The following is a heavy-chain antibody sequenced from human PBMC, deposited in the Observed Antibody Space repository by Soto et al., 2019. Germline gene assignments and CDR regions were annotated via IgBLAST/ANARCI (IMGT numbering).Heavy chain of an antibody. J-gene: IGHJ4*02. CDR3: AAWDGDQSY. CDR2: IIPILGIP. Sequence: QVQLVQSGAEVKKPGSSVKVSCKASGGTFSIYTISWVRQAPGQGLEWMGRIIPILGIPNYAQKFQGRVTITADKSTSTASMELSSLRSEDTAVYYCAAWDGDQSYWGQGTLVTVSS. V-gene: IGHV1-69*02. D-gene: IGHD4-17*01. CDR1: GGTFSIYT.